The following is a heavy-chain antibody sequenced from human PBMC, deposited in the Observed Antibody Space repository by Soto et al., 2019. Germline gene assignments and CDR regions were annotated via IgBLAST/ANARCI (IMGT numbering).Heavy chain of an antibody. V-gene: IGHV3-74*02. CDR1: GFTFSNYW. D-gene: IGHD2-15*01. J-gene: IGHJ6*03. Sequence: EVQLVESGGGLVQPGGSLRLSCAASGFTFSNYWMYWVRQAPGKGLEWVSRINSDGSVSSYADYGKGRLTISRDNVKNTLYLQMDSLRAEDTALYYCARGDCVGGTCYSLAGSFYYYMDVWGKGTTVTVFS. CDR3: ARGDCVGGTCYSLAGSFYYYMDV. CDR2: INSDGSVS.